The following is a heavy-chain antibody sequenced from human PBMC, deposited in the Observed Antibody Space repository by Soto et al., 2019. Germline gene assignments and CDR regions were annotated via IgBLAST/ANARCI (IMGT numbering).Heavy chain of an antibody. V-gene: IGHV4-59*08. J-gene: IGHJ6*03. CDR1: GGSIRSHC. Sequence: PSETLSLTCTVSGGSIRSHCWSWIRQPPGKGLEWIGYIYYSGTTNYNPSLKGRVILSVDTSKNQFSLKLNSVTAADTAVYYCARHGGCSSISCSYFPFMAVXXKGTTVXXSS. CDR2: IYYSGTT. CDR3: ARHGGCSSISCSYFPFMAV. D-gene: IGHD2-2*01.